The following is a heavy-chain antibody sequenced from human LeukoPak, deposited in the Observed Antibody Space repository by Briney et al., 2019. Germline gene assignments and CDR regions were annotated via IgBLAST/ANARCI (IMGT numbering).Heavy chain of an antibody. V-gene: IGHV3-30*02. Sequence: GGSLRLSCAASGFTFSSYGMHWVRQATGKGLEWVAFIRYDGSNKYYADSVKGRFTISRDNSKNTLYLQMNSLRAEDTAVYYCAKGSQWEPYYFDYWGQGTLVTVSS. CDR2: IRYDGSNK. D-gene: IGHD1-26*01. J-gene: IGHJ4*02. CDR1: GFTFSSYG. CDR3: AKGSQWEPYYFDY.